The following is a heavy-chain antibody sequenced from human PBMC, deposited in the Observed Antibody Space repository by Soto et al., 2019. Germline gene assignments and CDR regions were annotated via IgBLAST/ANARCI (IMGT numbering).Heavy chain of an antibody. D-gene: IGHD5-12*01. J-gene: IGHJ4*02. V-gene: IGHV4-31*03. CDR2: IYYSGST. Sequence: SETLSLTCTVSGGSISSGGYYWSWIRQHPGKGLEWIGYIYYSGSTYYNPSLKSRATISVDTSKNQYSLKLSSVTAADTAVYYCARDVGDGYKNFDYWGQGTLVTVSS. CDR1: GGSISSGGYY. CDR3: ARDVGDGYKNFDY.